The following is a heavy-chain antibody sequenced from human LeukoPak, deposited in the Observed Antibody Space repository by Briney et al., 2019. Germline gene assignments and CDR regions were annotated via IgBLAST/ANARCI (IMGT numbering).Heavy chain of an antibody. D-gene: IGHD2-2*01. CDR3: ARDQGYQPYYMDV. CDR2: IKQDGSEK. V-gene: IGHV3-7*01. Sequence: GGSLRLSCAASGFTFSSYAMSWVRQAPGKGLEWVANIKQDGSEKYYVDSVKGRFTISRDNVKNSLYLQMNSLRAEDTAVYYCARDQGYQPYYMDVWGKGTTVTVSS. CDR1: GFTFSSYA. J-gene: IGHJ6*03.